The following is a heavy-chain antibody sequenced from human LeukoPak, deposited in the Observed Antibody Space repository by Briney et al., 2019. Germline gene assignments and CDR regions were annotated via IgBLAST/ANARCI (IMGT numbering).Heavy chain of an antibody. J-gene: IGHJ4*02. D-gene: IGHD4-11*01. Sequence: SVKLSSKASGGTFSSYTISCVRQAPGQGLEWMGRIIPILGIANYAQKFQGRVTITADKSTSTAYMELSSLRSEDTAVYYCAGLVGIQYPDYWGQGTLVTVSS. CDR2: IIPILGIA. CDR1: GGTFSSYT. V-gene: IGHV1-69*02. CDR3: AGLVGIQYPDY.